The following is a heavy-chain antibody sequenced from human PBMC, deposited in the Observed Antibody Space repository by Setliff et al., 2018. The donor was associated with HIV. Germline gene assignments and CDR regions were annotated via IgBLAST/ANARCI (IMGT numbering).Heavy chain of an antibody. CDR2: ISAYNGNT. D-gene: IGHD1-1*01. CDR1: GYTLAELS. V-gene: IGHV1-18*01. J-gene: IGHJ4*02. Sequence: GASVKVSCKVSGYTLAELSIHWVRQAPGQGLEWMGWISAYNGNTNYAQKLQGRVTMTTDTSTSTAYMELRSLRSDDTAVYYCARQLSNSLESWGQGTPVTVSS. CDR3: ARQLSNSLES.